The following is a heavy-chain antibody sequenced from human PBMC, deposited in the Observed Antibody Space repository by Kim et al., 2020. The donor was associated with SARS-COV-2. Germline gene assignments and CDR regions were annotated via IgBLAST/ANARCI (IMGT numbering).Heavy chain of an antibody. CDR1: GGSIISSSYY. V-gene: IGHV4-39*07. CDR3: ARDSSSWYGNWYFDL. D-gene: IGHD6-13*01. J-gene: IGHJ2*01. CDR2: VYHGGST. Sequence: SETLSLTCTVSGGSIISSSYYWAWIRQSPGKGLEWIGSVYHGGSTYYTPSLKSRVTILVDTSKNQFSLEMTSVTAADTAVYFCARDSSSWYGNWYFDLWG.